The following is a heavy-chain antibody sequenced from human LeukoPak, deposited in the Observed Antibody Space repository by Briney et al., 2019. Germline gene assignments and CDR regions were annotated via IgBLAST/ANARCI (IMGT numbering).Heavy chain of an antibody. V-gene: IGHV5-51*01. J-gene: IGHJ4*02. CDR2: IYPDDSDT. CDR1: GYSFTNYW. D-gene: IGHD6-13*01. Sequence: GESLKISCKGSGYSFTNYWIAWVRQMPGKGLEWMGIIYPDDSDTTYSPSLQDQVTISADKSISTAYLQWSSLKASDTAMYYCARRVRSGYSSSWYFDYWGQGTLVTVSS. CDR3: ARRVRSGYSSSWYFDY.